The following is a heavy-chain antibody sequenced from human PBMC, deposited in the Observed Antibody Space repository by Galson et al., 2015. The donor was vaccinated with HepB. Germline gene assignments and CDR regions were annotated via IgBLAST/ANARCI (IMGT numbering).Heavy chain of an antibody. V-gene: IGHV3-30*18. D-gene: IGHD6-13*01. CDR1: GFTFSSYG. Sequence: SLRLSCAASGFTFSSYGMHWVRQAPGKGLEWVAVISYDGSNKYYADSVKGRFTISRDNSKNTLYLQMNSLRAEDTAVYYCAKGFDSSSWSIDYWGQGTLVTVSS. J-gene: IGHJ4*02. CDR2: ISYDGSNK. CDR3: AKGFDSSSWSIDY.